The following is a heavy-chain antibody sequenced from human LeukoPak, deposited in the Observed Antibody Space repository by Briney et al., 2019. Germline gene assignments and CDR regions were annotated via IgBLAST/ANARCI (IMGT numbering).Heavy chain of an antibody. V-gene: IGHV3-21*01. Sequence: GGSLRLSCAASGFTFSSYSMNWVRRAPGKGLEWVSSISSSSSYIYYADSVKGRFTISRDNAKNSLYLQMNSLRVEDTAVYYCVRELSGSGNVYYFDHWGQGTLVTVSS. CDR3: VRELSGSGNVYYFDH. CDR2: ISSSSSYI. D-gene: IGHD6-19*01. J-gene: IGHJ4*02. CDR1: GFTFSSYS.